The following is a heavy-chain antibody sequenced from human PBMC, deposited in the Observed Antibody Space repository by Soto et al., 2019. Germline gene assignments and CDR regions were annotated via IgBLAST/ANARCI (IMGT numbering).Heavy chain of an antibody. D-gene: IGHD3-22*01. CDR1: GFTFSSYG. CDR2: IWYDGSNK. CDR3: ARVHDSSGYYEFDP. J-gene: IGHJ5*02. Sequence: PGGSLRLSCAASGFTFSSYGMHWVRQAPGKGLEWVAVIWYDGSNKDYADSVKGRFTISRDKSKNTLYLQMNSLRAEDTAVYYCARVHDSSGYYEFDPWGQGTLVTVSS. V-gene: IGHV3-33*01.